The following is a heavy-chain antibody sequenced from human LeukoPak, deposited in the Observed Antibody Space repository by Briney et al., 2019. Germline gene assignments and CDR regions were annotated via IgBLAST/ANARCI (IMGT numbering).Heavy chain of an antibody. Sequence: GGSLRLSCAASGFTFNIYWMSWVRQAPGKGLEWVASIKQDGSVKHFLDSVKGRFTISRDNAKNSLYLQMNSLRAEDTAVYYCARWDAYCSGDTCYFGGFAFDIWGQGTMVTVSS. CDR2: IKQDGSVK. CDR1: GFTFNIYW. V-gene: IGHV3-7*01. J-gene: IGHJ3*02. CDR3: ARWDAYCSGDTCYFGGFAFDI. D-gene: IGHD2-15*01.